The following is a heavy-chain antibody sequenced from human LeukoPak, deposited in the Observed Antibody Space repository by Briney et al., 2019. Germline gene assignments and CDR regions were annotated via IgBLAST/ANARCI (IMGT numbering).Heavy chain of an antibody. J-gene: IGHJ3*02. CDR2: IYYSGST. CDR1: GGSISSYY. CDR3: ARAGLLGVVVVADAFDI. Sequence: SETLSLTCTVSGGSISSYYWSWIRQPPGKGLEWIGYIYYSGSTNYNPSLKSRVTISVDTSKNQFSLKLSSVTAADTAVYYCARAGLLGVVVVADAFDIWGQGTMVTVSS. D-gene: IGHD2-15*01. V-gene: IGHV4-59*01.